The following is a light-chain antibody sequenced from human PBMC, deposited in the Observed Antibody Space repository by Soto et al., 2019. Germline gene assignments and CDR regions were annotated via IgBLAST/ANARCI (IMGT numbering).Light chain of an antibody. CDR1: SRDIGGYKY. CDR2: DVN. Sequence: QSVLTQPASVSGSPGQSITISCTGTSRDIGGYKYVSWYQQHPGKVPKLLIYDVNNRPSGVSDRFSGSKSGNTASLTISGLQAEYEAEYYCCSYTSSTSLIFGGGTKLTVL. CDR3: CSYTSSTSLI. V-gene: IGLV2-14*03. J-gene: IGLJ2*01.